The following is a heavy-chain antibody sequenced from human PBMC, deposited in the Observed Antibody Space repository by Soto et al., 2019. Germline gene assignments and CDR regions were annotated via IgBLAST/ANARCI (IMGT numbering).Heavy chain of an antibody. CDR2: IYHSGST. V-gene: IGHV4-30-2*01. J-gene: IGHJ4*02. CDR1: GGSISSGGSS. CDR3: ARAGGLGAVAVDY. Sequence: SETLSLTCAVSGGSISSGGSSWSWIRQPPGKGLEWIGYIYHSGSTYYNPSLKSRVTISVDRSKNQFSLKLSSVTAADTAVYYCARAGGLGAVAVDYWGQGALVTVSS. D-gene: IGHD6-19*01.